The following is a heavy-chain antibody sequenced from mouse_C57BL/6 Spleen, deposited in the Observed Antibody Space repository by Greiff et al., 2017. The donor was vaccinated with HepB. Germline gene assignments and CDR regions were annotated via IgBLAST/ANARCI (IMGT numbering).Heavy chain of an antibody. Sequence: DVQLVESGGGLVKPGGSLKLSCAASGFTFSSYAMSWVRQTPEKRLEWVATISDGGSYTYYPDNVKGRFTISRDNAKNNLYLQMSHLKSEDTAMYYCARDQGPAWFAYWGQGTLVTVSA. J-gene: IGHJ3*01. V-gene: IGHV5-4*01. CDR2: ISDGGSYT. CDR1: GFTFSSYA. CDR3: ARDQGPAWFAY.